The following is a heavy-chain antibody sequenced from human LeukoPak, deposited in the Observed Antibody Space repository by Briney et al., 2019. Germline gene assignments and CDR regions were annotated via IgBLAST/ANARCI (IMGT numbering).Heavy chain of an antibody. J-gene: IGHJ4*02. Sequence: GGSLRLSCAASGFNFSNYVMHWVRQAPGKGLEWVSFIGSDGSDKHYADSVKGRFTISRDNSKNTVYLQMNSLRPEDTAVYYCAKDLSSGGGYDWGQGTLVTVSS. CDR2: IGSDGSDK. CDR3: AKDLSSGGGYD. V-gene: IGHV3-30*02. D-gene: IGHD3-16*01. CDR1: GFNFSNYV.